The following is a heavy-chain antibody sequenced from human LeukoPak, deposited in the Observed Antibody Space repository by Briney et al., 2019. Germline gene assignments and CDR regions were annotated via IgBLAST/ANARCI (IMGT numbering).Heavy chain of an antibody. D-gene: IGHD3-9*01. CDR1: GGSISSSSYY. V-gene: IGHV4-39*07. CDR2: IYYSGST. Sequence: PSETLSLTCTVSGGSISSSSYYWGWIRQPPGKGLEWIGSIYYSGSTYYNPSLKSRVTISVDTSKNQFSLKLSSVTAADTAVYYCARGVEYYDILTGLYYFDYWGQGTLVTVSS. J-gene: IGHJ4*02. CDR3: ARGVEYYDILTGLYYFDY.